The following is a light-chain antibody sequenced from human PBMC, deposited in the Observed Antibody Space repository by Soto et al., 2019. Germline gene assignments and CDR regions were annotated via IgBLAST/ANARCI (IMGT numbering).Light chain of an antibody. CDR3: QKLNSYPRT. Sequence: DIQLTQSPSFLSASVGDRVTITCRASQGISSYLAWYQQKPGKAPKLLIYAASTVQSGVPSRFSGIGSGTEFTLTISSLQHEDFATYYCQKLNSYPRTFGQGTKVEI. CDR2: AAS. V-gene: IGKV1-9*01. J-gene: IGKJ1*01. CDR1: QGISSY.